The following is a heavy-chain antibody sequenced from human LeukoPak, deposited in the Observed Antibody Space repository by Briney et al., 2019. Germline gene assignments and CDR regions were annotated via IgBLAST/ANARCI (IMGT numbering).Heavy chain of an antibody. CDR1: GYIFTSYV. CDR2: INPNSGGT. Sequence: ASVKVSCKASGYIFTSYVINWVRQAPGQGLEWMGWINPNSGGTNYAQKFQGRVTMTRDTSIITAYMELSRLSSDDTAVYYCARDERYDSSGYPFDYWGQGTLVTVSS. V-gene: IGHV1-2*02. J-gene: IGHJ4*02. CDR3: ARDERYDSSGYPFDY. D-gene: IGHD3-22*01.